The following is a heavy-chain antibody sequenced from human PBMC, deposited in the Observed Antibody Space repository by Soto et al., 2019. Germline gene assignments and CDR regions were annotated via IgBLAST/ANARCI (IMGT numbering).Heavy chain of an antibody. CDR1: GFTFSSYA. J-gene: IGHJ6*02. Sequence: GGSLRLSCAASGFTFSSYAMSWVRQAPGKGLEWVSAISGSGGSTYYADSVKGRFTISRDNSKNTLYLQMNSLRAEDTAVYYCARISMRQRYCSGGSCRSGYGMGVWGQGTTVTVSS. CDR3: ARISMRQRYCSGGSCRSGYGMGV. CDR2: ISGSGGST. V-gene: IGHV3-23*01. D-gene: IGHD2-15*01.